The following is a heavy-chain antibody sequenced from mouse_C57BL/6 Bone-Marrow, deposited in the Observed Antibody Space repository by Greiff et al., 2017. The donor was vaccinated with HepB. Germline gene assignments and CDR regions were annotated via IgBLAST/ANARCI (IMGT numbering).Heavy chain of an antibody. CDR3: ARGGIAITTVVDY. Sequence: QVQLQQPGAELVKPGASVKMSCKASGYTFTSYWITWVKQRPGQGLEWIGDIYPGSGSTNYNEKFKSKATLTVDTSSSTAYMQLSSLTSEDSAVYYCARGGIAITTVVDYWGQGTTLTVSS. CDR1: GYTFTSYW. CDR2: IYPGSGST. V-gene: IGHV1-55*01. J-gene: IGHJ2*01. D-gene: IGHD1-1*01.